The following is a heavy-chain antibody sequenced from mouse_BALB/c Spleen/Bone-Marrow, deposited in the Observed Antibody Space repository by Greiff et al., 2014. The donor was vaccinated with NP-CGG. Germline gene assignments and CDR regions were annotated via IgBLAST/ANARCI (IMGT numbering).Heavy chain of an antibody. CDR2: IRNKANGYTT. CDR1: GFTFTDYY. D-gene: IGHD2-1*01. V-gene: IGHV7-3*02. Sequence: EVMLVESGGGLVQPGGSLRLSCATSGFTFTDYYMSWVRQPPGKALEWLGFIRNKANGYTTEDSASVKGRFTISRDNSQSILYLQMNTLRAEDSATYYCAREGVYYGNPYWYFDVWGAGTTVTVSS. J-gene: IGHJ1*01. CDR3: AREGVYYGNPYWYFDV.